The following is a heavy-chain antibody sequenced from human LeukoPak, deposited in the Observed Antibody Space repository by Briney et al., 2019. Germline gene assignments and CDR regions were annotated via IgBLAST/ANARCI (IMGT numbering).Heavy chain of an antibody. J-gene: IGHJ4*02. CDR3: ARARRRFLEWLLSQYYFDY. D-gene: IGHD3-3*01. CDR1: GYTFTSYD. CDR2: MNPNSGNT. Sequence: ASVKVSCKASGYTFTSYDINWVRQATGQGLEWMGWMNPNSGNTGYAQKFQGRVTMTRNTSISTAYMELSSLRSEDTAVYHCARARRRFLEWLLSQYYFDYWGQGTLVTASS. V-gene: IGHV1-8*01.